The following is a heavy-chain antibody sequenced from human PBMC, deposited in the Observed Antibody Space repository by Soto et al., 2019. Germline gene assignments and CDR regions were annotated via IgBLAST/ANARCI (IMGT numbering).Heavy chain of an antibody. CDR1: GGSFSGYY. J-gene: IGHJ3*02. CDR2: INHSGST. D-gene: IGHD3-22*01. Sequence: QVQLQQWGAGLLKPSETLSLTCAVYGGSFSGYYWSWIRQPPGKGLEWIGEINHSGSTNYNPSLKRRVTISVDTSKNQFSLKLSSVTAADTAVYYCARGDTYYYDSSGYYYLAFDIWGQGTMVTVSS. CDR3: ARGDTYYYDSSGYYYLAFDI. V-gene: IGHV4-34*01.